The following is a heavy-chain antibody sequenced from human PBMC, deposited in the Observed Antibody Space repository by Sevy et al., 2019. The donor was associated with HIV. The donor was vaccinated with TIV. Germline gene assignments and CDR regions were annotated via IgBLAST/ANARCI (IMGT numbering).Heavy chain of an antibody. CDR1: GGSFSGYY. J-gene: IGHJ4*02. CDR2: INHSGST. D-gene: IGHD5-18*01. CDR3: ARGGDKDTAMAPYYFDY. V-gene: IGHV4-34*01. Sequence: SETLSLTCAVYGGSFSGYYWSWIRQPPGKGLEWIGEINHSGSTNYNPSLKSRVTISVDTSKNQFSLKLSSVTAADTAVYYCARGGDKDTAMAPYYFDYSGQGTMVTVSS.